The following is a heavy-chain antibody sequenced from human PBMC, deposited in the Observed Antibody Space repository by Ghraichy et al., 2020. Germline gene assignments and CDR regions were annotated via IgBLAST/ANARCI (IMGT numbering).Heavy chain of an antibody. CDR3: ARRGGYTISSGGFDI. CDR1: GFTFSSYA. J-gene: IGHJ3*02. D-gene: IGHD6-6*01. V-gene: IGHV3-23*01. CDR2: ISGSGGST. Sequence: GGSLRLSCAASGFTFSSYAMSWVRQAPGKGLEWVSGISGSGGSTDHADSVKGRFTISRDNSKNTLFLQMQSLRAEDTALYYCARRGGYTISSGGFDIWGQGTMVTVSS.